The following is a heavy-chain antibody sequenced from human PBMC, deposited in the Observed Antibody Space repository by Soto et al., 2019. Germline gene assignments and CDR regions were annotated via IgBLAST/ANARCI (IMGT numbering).Heavy chain of an antibody. V-gene: IGHV5-51*01. CDR2: IYPGDSDT. D-gene: IGHD6-13*01. J-gene: IGHJ4*02. CDR3: ARPQAAAGDHDPTFDN. Sequence: PGESLKISCKGSGYSFTSYWIGWVRQMPGKGLEWMGIIYPGDSDTRYSPSFQGQVTISADKSISTAYLQWSSLKASDTAMDYWARPQAAAGDHDPTFDNWGQGTLVTASS. CDR1: GYSFTSYW.